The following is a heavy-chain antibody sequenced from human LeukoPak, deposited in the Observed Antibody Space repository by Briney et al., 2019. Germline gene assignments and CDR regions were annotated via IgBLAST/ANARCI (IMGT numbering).Heavy chain of an antibody. CDR2: IWSDGTNQ. D-gene: IGHD4-11*01. CDR1: KFTFSHYG. CDR3: AKDAQGGFDYSNSLEY. V-gene: IGHV3-33*06. J-gene: IGHJ4*02. Sequence: GGSLRLSCAASKFTFSHYGMHWVRQAPGKGLQWVAVIWSDGTNQYYADSVKGRFTISRDNSKKMVYLQMNSLRADDTGVYYCAKDAQGGFDYSNSLEYWGQGALVIVSA.